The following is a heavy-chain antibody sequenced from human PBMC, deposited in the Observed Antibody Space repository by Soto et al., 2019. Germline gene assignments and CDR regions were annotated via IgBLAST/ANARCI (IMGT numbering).Heavy chain of an antibody. CDR3: AKFVVSYDSSGYYEGTTFDY. CDR1: GFTFSSYA. D-gene: IGHD3-22*01. CDR2: ISGSGGST. V-gene: IGHV3-23*01. Sequence: GGSLRLSCAASGFTFSSYAMSWVRQAPGKGLEWVSAISGSGGSTYYADSVKGRFTISRDNSKNTLYLQMNSLRAEDTAVYYCAKFVVSYDSSGYYEGTTFDYWGQGTLVTVSS. J-gene: IGHJ4*02.